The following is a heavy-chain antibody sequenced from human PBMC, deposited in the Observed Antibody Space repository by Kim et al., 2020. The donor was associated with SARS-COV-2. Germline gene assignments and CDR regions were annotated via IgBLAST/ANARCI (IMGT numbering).Heavy chain of an antibody. CDR1: GYTFTSYN. CDR3: ARAHTGSWSPYFDY. Sequence: ASVKVSCKASGYTFTSYNVIWVRQAPGQGLEWMGWISPYNGNTNYVQKFQGRVTMTTDTSTSTAYMELRSLISDDTAVFYCARAHTGSWSPYFDYWGQGPLVTVSS. D-gene: IGHD6-13*01. J-gene: IGHJ4*02. V-gene: IGHV1-18*04. CDR2: ISPYNGNT.